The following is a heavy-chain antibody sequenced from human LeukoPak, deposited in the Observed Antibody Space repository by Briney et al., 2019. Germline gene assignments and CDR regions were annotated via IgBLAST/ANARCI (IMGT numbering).Heavy chain of an antibody. Sequence: GGSLRLSCAVSGLTFSRYAMSWVRQSPGKGLEWVSAISGSGGSTYYADSLKGRFTISRDNSKNTLYLQMNSLRAEDTAVYYCAKDHYSSGYFAYWGQGTLVTVSS. CDR3: AKDHYSSGYFAY. CDR2: ISGSGGST. D-gene: IGHD6-19*01. CDR1: GLTFSRYA. J-gene: IGHJ4*02. V-gene: IGHV3-23*01.